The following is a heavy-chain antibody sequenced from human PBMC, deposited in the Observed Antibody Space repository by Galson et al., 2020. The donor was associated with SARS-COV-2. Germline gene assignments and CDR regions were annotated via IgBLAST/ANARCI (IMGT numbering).Heavy chain of an antibody. CDR3: AREVQTKRGYSGRAFDY. J-gene: IGHJ4*02. CDR2: IYYSGST. D-gene: IGHD5-12*01. Sequence: SETLSLTCTVSGGSISSYYWSWIRQPPGKGLEWIGYIYYSGSTNYNPSLKSRVTISVDTSKNQFSLKLSSVTAADTAVYYCAREVQTKRGYSGRAFDYWGQGTLVTVSS. CDR1: GGSISSYY. V-gene: IGHV4-59*13.